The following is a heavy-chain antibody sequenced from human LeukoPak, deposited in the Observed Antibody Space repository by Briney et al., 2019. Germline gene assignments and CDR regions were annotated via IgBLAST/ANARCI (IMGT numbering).Heavy chain of an antibody. J-gene: IGHJ3*02. Sequence: GGSLRLSCAASGFTSSSYWMSWVRQAPGKGLERVANIKQDGREKSYVDSVKGRFTISRDNAKNSLYLQMNSLRAEDTAVYYCATSQSTSGQYGNAFDIWGQGTMVTVSS. CDR1: GFTSSSYW. D-gene: IGHD2-15*01. CDR3: ATSQSTSGQYGNAFDI. V-gene: IGHV3-7*01. CDR2: IKQDGREK.